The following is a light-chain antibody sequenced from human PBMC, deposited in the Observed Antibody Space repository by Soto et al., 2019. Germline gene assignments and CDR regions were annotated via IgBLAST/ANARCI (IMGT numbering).Light chain of an antibody. CDR3: SSYRSSSTHV. Sequence: QSALTQPASVSGSPGQSITISCTGTSSDVGGYNYVSWYQQHPGKAPKLVIYDVSNRPSGVSNRFSGSKSGNTASLTISGPQAEDEAAYSSSSYRSSSTHVFGTGTKVTV. CDR1: SSDVGGYNY. CDR2: DVS. J-gene: IGLJ1*01. V-gene: IGLV2-14*01.